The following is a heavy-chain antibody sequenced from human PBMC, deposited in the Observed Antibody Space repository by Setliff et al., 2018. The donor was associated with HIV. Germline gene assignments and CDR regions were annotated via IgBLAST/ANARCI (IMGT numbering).Heavy chain of an antibody. V-gene: IGHV4-59*01. CDR3: ARFTSGWYGQY. CDR2: IYSNGGT. D-gene: IGHD6-19*01. CDR1: GGSISAYY. Sequence: PSETLSLTCNVSGGSISAYYWSWVRQPPGKRLEWIGYIYSNGGTAYNPSLKCRVTISVDTSKNQFSLKLTSVTIADTAVYYCARFTSGWYGQYWGQGTLVTVSS. J-gene: IGHJ4*02.